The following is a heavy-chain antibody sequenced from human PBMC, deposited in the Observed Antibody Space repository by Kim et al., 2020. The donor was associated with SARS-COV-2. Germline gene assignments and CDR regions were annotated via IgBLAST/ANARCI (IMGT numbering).Heavy chain of an antibody. CDR1: GASLNNFY. Sequence: SETLSLTCAVYGASLNNFYWSWLRQSPGTGLEWIAEFNHRGSTNYNPSLKSRVTISADTSKSQYSLKVNSVTVADTAVYYCARETSRGDDAFDIWGHGTMVTVSS. J-gene: IGHJ3*02. V-gene: IGHV4-34*01. CDR3: ARETSRGDDAFDI. D-gene: IGHD3-10*01. CDR2: FNHRGST.